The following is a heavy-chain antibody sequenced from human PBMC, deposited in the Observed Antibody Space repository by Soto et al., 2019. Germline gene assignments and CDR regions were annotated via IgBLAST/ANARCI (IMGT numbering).Heavy chain of an antibody. CDR2: IIPIFGTA. CDR3: ARDRGGQERAGCGGDY. D-gene: IGHD3-10*01. V-gene: IGHV1-69*12. CDR1: GGTFSSYA. J-gene: IGHJ4*02. Sequence: QVQLVQSGAEVKKPGSSVKVSCKASGGTFSSYAISWVRQAPGQGLEWMGGIIPIFGTANYAQKFQGRVTITVDESTGTAYVGLSSLRSEDTAVYYFARDRGGQERAGCGGDYWGQGTLVTVSS.